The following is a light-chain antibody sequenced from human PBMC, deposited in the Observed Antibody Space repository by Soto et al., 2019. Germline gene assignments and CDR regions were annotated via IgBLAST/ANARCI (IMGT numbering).Light chain of an antibody. CDR1: QSINKW. Sequence: DIRMTQSPSTLSASVGDRVTISCWASQSINKWLDWYQNKQGKAPKLLIYKASTLKSGVPSRLRGSGYGTELTITISSMKTDDFETYYCQHYNSYSEAFGQGTKVDIK. CDR2: KAS. CDR3: QHYNSYSEA. J-gene: IGKJ1*01. V-gene: IGKV1-5*03.